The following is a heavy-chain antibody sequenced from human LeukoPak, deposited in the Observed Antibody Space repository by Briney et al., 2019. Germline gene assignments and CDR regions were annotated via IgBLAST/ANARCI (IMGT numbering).Heavy chain of an antibody. CDR2: IYYSGST. CDR3: ARETPYCSSTSCYSSHFDP. J-gene: IGHJ5*02. Sequence: SETLSLTCTVSGGSISSNYWSWIRQPPGKGLEWIGYIYYSGSTNYNSSLKSRVTISVDTSKNQFSLKLSSVTAADTAVYYCARETPYCSSTSCYSSHFDPWGQGTLVTVSS. V-gene: IGHV4-59*01. D-gene: IGHD2-2*01. CDR1: GGSISSNY.